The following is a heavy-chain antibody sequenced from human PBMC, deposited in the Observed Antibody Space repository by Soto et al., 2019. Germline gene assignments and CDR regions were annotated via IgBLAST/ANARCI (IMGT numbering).Heavy chain of an antibody. CDR3: ARMRWTQGYFDY. D-gene: IGHD2-15*01. V-gene: IGHV3-33*01. J-gene: IGHJ4*02. CDR2: IWYDGSNK. Sequence: VQLVESGGGVVQPGRSLRLSCAASGFTFSSYGMHWVRQAPGKGLEWVAVIWYDGSNKYYADSVKGRFTISRDNSKNTLYLQMNSLRAEDTAVYYCARMRWTQGYFDYWGQGTLVTVSS. CDR1: GFTFSSYG.